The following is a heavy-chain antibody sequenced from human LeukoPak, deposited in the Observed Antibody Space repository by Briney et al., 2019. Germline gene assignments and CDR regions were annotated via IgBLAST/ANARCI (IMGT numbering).Heavy chain of an antibody. CDR1: GGCISSYY. V-gene: IGHV4-59*08. CDR2: IHYSGST. D-gene: IGHD3-22*01. Sequence: SETLSLTCTVSGGCISSYYWSWIRQPPGKGLEWIGYIHYSGSTNYNPSLKSRVTISVDTSKNQFSLKLSSVTAADTAVYYCARLSYPNSSGYPDYWGQGTLVTVSS. CDR3: ARLSYPNSSGYPDY. J-gene: IGHJ4*02.